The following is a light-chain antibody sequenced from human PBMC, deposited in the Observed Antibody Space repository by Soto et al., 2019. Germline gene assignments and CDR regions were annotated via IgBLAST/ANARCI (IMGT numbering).Light chain of an antibody. J-gene: IGLJ1*01. V-gene: IGLV2-11*01. CDR1: SSDVGGYDY. CDR3: GSYTISNSLLYV. CDR2: DVS. Sequence: QSVLTQPRSVSGSPGQSVTISCTGTSSDVGGYDYVSWYQQHPGKAPKLMIYDVSKRPSGVSNRFSGSKSGNTASLTISGLQAEDEADYYCGSYTISNSLLYVFGTGTKVTVL.